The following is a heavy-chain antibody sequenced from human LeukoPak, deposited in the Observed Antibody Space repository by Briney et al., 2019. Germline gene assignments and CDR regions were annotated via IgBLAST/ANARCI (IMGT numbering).Heavy chain of an antibody. D-gene: IGHD3-22*01. CDR1: GFTFSSYE. V-gene: IGHV3-48*03. Sequence: PGGSLRLSCAASGFTFSSYEMNWVRQAPGKGLEWVSYISSSGSTIYYADSVKGRFTISRDNAKNSLYLQMNSLRAEDTAVYYCARSGYYDSSGYYYWGQGTLVTVSS. J-gene: IGHJ4*02. CDR3: ARSGYYDSSGYYY. CDR2: ISSSGSTI.